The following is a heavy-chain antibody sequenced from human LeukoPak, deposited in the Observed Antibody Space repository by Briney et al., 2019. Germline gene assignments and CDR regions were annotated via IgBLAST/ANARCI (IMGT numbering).Heavy chain of an antibody. CDR2: INTKSGRT. V-gene: IGHV1-2*02. CDR3: ARADFIDAGPYLIGP. Sequence: VASVRVSCKPSGYSFTDYYIHWVRQAPGQGLEWMGWINTKSGRTSSARKFQGRVTMTRDPSITTVYMDMAWLTSDDTAIYFCARADFIDAGPYLIGPWGQGTLVTVSS. D-gene: IGHD3-3*01. J-gene: IGHJ5*02. CDR1: GYSFTDYY.